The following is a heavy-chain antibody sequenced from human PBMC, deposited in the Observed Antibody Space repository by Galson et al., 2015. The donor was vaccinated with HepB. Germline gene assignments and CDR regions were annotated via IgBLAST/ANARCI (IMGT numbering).Heavy chain of an antibody. D-gene: IGHD5-12*01. Sequence: SLRLSCAASGFIFSDYYMSWIRQAPGKGLECVSYISTTGATIYYADSVKGRFTISRDNAKNSLYLQMNSLRDDDTAVYYCARDSVAYSAYDIFDYWGQGTLLTVSS. V-gene: IGHV3-11*01. CDR2: ISTTGATI. CDR1: GFIFSDYY. J-gene: IGHJ4*02. CDR3: ARDSVAYSAYDIFDY.